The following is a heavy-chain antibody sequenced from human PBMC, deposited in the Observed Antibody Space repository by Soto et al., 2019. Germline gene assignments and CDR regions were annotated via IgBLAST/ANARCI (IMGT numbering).Heavy chain of an antibody. CDR3: ARDSYSSSWYNYYGMDV. J-gene: IGHJ6*02. D-gene: IGHD6-13*01. V-gene: IGHV3-30-3*01. CDR1: GFTFSSYA. Sequence: GGSLRLSCAASGFTFSSYAMHWVRQAPGKGLEWVAVISYDGSNKYYADSVKGRFTISRDNSKNTLYLQMNSLRAEDTAVYYCARDSYSSSWYNYYGMDVWGQGTTVTVSS. CDR2: ISYDGSNK.